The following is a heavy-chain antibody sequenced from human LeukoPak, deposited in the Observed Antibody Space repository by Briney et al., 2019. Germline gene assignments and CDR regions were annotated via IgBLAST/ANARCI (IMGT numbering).Heavy chain of an antibody. V-gene: IGHV3-64*01. J-gene: IGHJ6*03. CDR3: ARAGVVRYVAWLINYYMDV. CDR2: ISGNGGST. D-gene: IGHD3-9*01. CDR1: GFTFTNHA. Sequence: GGSLRLSCAASGFTFTNHAMQWVRQAPGKGLEYVSAISGNGGSTYYANSVKGRFTISRDNSKNTDYLQMGSLRPEDMAVYYCARAGVVRYVAWLINYYMDVWGKGTTVTVSS.